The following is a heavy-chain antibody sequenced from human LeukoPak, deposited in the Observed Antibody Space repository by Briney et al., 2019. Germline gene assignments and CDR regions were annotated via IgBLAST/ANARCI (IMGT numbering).Heavy chain of an antibody. CDR1: GGTFSSYA. D-gene: IGHD2-15*01. CDR2: IIPTFGTA. J-gene: IGHJ4*02. V-gene: IGHV1-69*13. CDR3: ARAAEPYCSGGSCFFTEDC. Sequence: ASVKVSCKASGGTFSSYAISWVRQAPGQGLEWMGGIIPTFGTANYAQKFQGRVTITADESTSTAYMELSSLRSEDTAVYYCARAAEPYCSGGSCFFTEDCWGQGTLVTVSS.